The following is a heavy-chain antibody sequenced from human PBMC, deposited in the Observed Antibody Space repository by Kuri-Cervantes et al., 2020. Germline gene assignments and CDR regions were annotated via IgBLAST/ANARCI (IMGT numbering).Heavy chain of an antibody. Sequence: GESLKSSCAASGFTVSSYSMNWVRQAPGRRLEWVSSISSSSSYIYYADSVKGRFTISRDNAKNSLYLQMNSLRAEDTAVYYCARLRDFWSGYYSPAGDCWGQGTLVSVSS. V-gene: IGHV3-21*01. D-gene: IGHD3-3*01. CDR2: ISSSSSYI. CDR1: GFTVSSYS. CDR3: ARLRDFWSGYYSPAGDC. J-gene: IGHJ4*02.